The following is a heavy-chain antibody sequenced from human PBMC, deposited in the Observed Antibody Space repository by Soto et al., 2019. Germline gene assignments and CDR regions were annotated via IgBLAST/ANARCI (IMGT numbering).Heavy chain of an antibody. CDR2: ISYDGSNK. Sequence: PGGSLRLSCAASGFTFSSYAMHWVRQAPGKGLEWVAVISYDGSNKYYADSVKGRFTISRDNSKNTLYLQMNSLRAEDTAVYYCARYVPSPDYYYGMDVWGQGTTVTVSS. J-gene: IGHJ6*02. V-gene: IGHV3-30-3*01. D-gene: IGHD3-10*02. CDR3: ARYVPSPDYYYGMDV. CDR1: GFTFSSYA.